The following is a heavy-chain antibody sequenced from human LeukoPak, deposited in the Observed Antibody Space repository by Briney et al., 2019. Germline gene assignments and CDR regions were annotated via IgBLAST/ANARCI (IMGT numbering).Heavy chain of an antibody. Sequence: SETLSLTCTVSAGSIFSYYWSWIRQPPGKGLEWMGYIYYSGSTNYNPSLKSRVTISVDTSKNQFSLRVSSVTAADTAVYYCARHLNNCGDDCYIFDYWGQGTLVTVSS. D-gene: IGHD2-21*01. CDR2: IYYSGST. CDR1: AGSIFSYY. V-gene: IGHV4-59*08. J-gene: IGHJ4*02. CDR3: ARHLNNCGDDCYIFDY.